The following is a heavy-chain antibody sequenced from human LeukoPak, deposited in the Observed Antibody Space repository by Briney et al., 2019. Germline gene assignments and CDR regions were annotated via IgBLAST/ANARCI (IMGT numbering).Heavy chain of an antibody. J-gene: IGHJ4*02. D-gene: IGHD6-13*01. CDR1: GGSFSGYY. V-gene: IGHV4-59*01. CDR3: ATGVHGIAAAGDYYFDY. CDR2: MYYRGNT. Sequence: SETLSLTCAVYGGSFSGYYWSWVRQPPGKGLEWIGYMYYRGNTNYDPSLKSRVTISIDTPNNQFSLKLSSVTAADTAVYYCATGVHGIAAAGDYYFDYWGQGTLVTVSS.